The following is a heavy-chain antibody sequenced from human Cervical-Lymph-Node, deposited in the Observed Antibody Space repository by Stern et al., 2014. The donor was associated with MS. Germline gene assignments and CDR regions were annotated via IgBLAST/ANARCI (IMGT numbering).Heavy chain of an antibody. D-gene: IGHD6-19*01. Sequence: QVQLVESGPGLVKPSETLSLTCTVSGGSITNYYWSWIRQPPGKGLEWIGYIYYSGSTNYNPSLKSRVTISVDTSKNQFSLKLSSVTAADTAVYYCAREDGGWYVADYWGQGTLVTVSS. V-gene: IGHV4-59*01. CDR2: IYYSGST. CDR1: GGSITNYY. CDR3: AREDGGWYVADY. J-gene: IGHJ4*02.